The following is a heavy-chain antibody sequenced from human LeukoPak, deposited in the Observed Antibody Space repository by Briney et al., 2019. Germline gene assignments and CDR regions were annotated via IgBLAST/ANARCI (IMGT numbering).Heavy chain of an antibody. Sequence: SETLSLTCTVSGGSISSSNYYWGWIRQPPGKGLEWFGSIYYSGSTYYNPSLKSRVTIFVDTSKNQFSLKLSSVTAADTAVYYCATSYYYDSSGYRILDYWGQGTLVTVSS. J-gene: IGHJ4*02. V-gene: IGHV4-39*01. D-gene: IGHD3-22*01. CDR2: IYYSGST. CDR1: GGSISSSNYY. CDR3: ATSYYYDSSGYRILDY.